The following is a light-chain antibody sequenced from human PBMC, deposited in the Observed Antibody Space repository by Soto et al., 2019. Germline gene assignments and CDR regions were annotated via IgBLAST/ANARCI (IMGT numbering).Light chain of an antibody. V-gene: IGKV3-20*01. CDR2: GVS. CDR1: QSVRSSY. J-gene: IGKJ1*01. CDR3: QQYGTSPRT. Sequence: EIVLTQSPGTLSLSPGERATLSCRASQSVRSSYLAWSQQKLGQAPRLLIYGVSNRATGIPDRFSGSGSGTDFTLTISRLESEDFAVYYCQQYGTSPRTFGQGTKVEIK.